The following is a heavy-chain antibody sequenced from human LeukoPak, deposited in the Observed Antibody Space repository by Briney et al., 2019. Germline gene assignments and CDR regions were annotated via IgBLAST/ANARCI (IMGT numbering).Heavy chain of an antibody. J-gene: IGHJ4*02. V-gene: IGHV1-2*06. Sequence: ASVKVSCKASGYTFTGYYMHWVRQAPGQGLEWMGRINPNSGGTNYAQKFQGRVTMTRDTSISTAYMELSRLRSDDTAVYYCARDYGRNYDSSGYRDYWGQGTLVTASS. D-gene: IGHD3-22*01. CDR2: INPNSGGT. CDR1: GYTFTGYY. CDR3: ARDYGRNYDSSGYRDY.